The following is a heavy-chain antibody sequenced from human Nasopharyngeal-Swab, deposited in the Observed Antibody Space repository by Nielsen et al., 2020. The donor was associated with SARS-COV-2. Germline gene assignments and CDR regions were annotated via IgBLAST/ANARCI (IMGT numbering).Heavy chain of an antibody. CDR2: IYHSGST. CDR1: GGSISSGGYS. D-gene: IGHD6-19*01. CDR3: ARDSSGSLDY. V-gene: IGHV4-30-2*01. J-gene: IGHJ4*02. Sequence: SETLSLTCAVSGGSISSGGYSWSWIRQPPGKGLEWIGYIYHSGSTYYNPSLKSRVTISVDRSKNQFSLKLSSVTAADTAVYCCARDSSGSLDYWGQGTLVTVSS.